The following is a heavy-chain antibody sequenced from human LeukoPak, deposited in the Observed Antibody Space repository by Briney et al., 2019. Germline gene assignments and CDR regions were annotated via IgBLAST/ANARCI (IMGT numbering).Heavy chain of an antibody. CDR3: ARTSRHFYGSGSNLTPWPADMDV. V-gene: IGHV4-59*01. Sequence: PSETLSLTCTVSGGSISSYYWSWIRQPPGKGLEWIGYIYYSGSTNYSPSVRRRITMSVDTSKNQFSLRLSSVTAADTAIYYCARTSRHFYGSGSNLTPWPADMDVWGQGTKVTVSS. CDR2: IYYSGST. J-gene: IGHJ6*02. D-gene: IGHD3-10*01. CDR1: GGSISSYY.